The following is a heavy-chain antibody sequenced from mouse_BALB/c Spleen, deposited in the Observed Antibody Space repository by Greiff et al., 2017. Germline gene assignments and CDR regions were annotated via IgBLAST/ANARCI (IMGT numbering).Heavy chain of an antibody. J-gene: IGHJ4*01. CDR1: GFTFSSYG. D-gene: IGHD1-1*01. V-gene: IGHV5-6-3*01. Sequence: EVKLQESGGGLVQPGGSLKLSCAASGFTFSSYGMSWVRQTPDKRLELVATINSNGGSTYYPDSVKGRFTISRDNAKNTLYLQMSSLKSEDTAMYYCARVDYGSSQFFYYAMDYWGQGTSVTVSS. CDR2: INSNGGST. CDR3: ARVDYGSSQFFYYAMDY.